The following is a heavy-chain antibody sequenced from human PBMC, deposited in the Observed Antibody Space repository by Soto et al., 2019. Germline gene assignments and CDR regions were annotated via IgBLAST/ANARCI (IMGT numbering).Heavy chain of an antibody. CDR3: ARVPGYYDFWAKHYYYYYGMDV. CDR2: IYYSGGT. V-gene: IGHV4-59*01. J-gene: IGHJ6*02. D-gene: IGHD3-3*01. Sequence: SETLSLTCTVSGGSISSYYWSWIRQPPGKGLEWIGYIYYSGGTNYNPSLKSRVTISVDTSKNQFSLKLSSVTAADTAVYYCARVPGYYDFWAKHYYYYYGMDVWGQGTTVTVSS. CDR1: GGSISSYY.